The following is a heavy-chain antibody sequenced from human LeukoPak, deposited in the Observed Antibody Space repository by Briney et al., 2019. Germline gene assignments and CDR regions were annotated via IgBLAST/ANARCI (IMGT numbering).Heavy chain of an antibody. J-gene: IGHJ4*02. Sequence: GRSLRLSCAASGFTFSSYAMHWVRQAPGKGLEWVAVISYDGSNKYYADSVKGRFTISRDNSNNTLYLQMNSLRAEDTAVYYCARFLDSGWYRHFDYWGQGTLVTVSS. CDR1: GFTFSSYA. D-gene: IGHD6-19*01. CDR2: ISYDGSNK. CDR3: ARFLDSGWYRHFDY. V-gene: IGHV3-30*04.